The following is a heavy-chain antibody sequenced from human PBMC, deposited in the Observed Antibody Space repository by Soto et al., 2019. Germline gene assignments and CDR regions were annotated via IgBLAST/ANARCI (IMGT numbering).Heavy chain of an antibody. CDR3: AKVGYYDSSGHNWFDP. V-gene: IGHV3-23*01. J-gene: IGHJ5*02. CDR1: GFTFSSYV. D-gene: IGHD3-22*01. CDR2: ISGSGGGT. Sequence: EVQLLESGGGLVQPGGSLRLSCAVSGFTFSSYVMSWVRQAPGKGLEWVSAISGSGGGTYYADSVKGRFTISRDNSKNTLYLQMNSLRADDTAVYYCAKVGYYDSSGHNWFDPWGQGTLVTVSS.